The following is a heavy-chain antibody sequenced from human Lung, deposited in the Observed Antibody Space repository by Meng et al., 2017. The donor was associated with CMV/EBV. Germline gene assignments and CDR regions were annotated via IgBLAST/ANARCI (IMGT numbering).Heavy chain of an antibody. J-gene: IGHJ4*02. CDR1: GGSFSGYY. CDR2: INHSGST. Sequence: CAVSGGSFSGYYWSWIRQPPGKGLEWIGEINHSGSTNYNPSLKSRVTISVDTSKNQFSLKLSSVTAADTAVYYCARTGEVAAAGYDYWGQGTLVTVSS. V-gene: IGHV4-34*01. CDR3: ARTGEVAAAGYDY. D-gene: IGHD6-13*01.